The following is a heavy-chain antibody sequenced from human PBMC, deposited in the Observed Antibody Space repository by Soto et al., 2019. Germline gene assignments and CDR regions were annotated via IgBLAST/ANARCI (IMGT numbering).Heavy chain of an antibody. CDR2: ICSGGVHT. CDR3: ATCWTSSSSYYFDY. V-gene: IGHV3-23*01. D-gene: IGHD2-2*01. CDR1: GFTFNNYG. J-gene: IGHJ4*02. Sequence: GGSLRLSCAASGFTFNNYGMTWVRHAPGKGLEWVSAICSGGVHTYFADSVKGRFTISRDNSKNTLYLQMNSLRTEDTAFYYCATCWTSSSSYYFDYWGPGTLVTVSS.